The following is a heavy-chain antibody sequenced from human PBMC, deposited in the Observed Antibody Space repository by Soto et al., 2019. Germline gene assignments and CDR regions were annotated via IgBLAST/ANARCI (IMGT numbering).Heavy chain of an antibody. D-gene: IGHD3-10*01. J-gene: IGHJ6*02. CDR3: ARDLRVRGAIVPHLDV. Sequence: QVQLVESGGGVVQPGRSLRLSCAASGFTSSSYAMHWVRQAPGKGLEWVAVISYDAINQYYADSVKGRFAISRDDSNNTVYLQMNNLRAEDTSVYFCARDLRVRGAIVPHLDVWGQGNTVIVSS. CDR2: ISYDAINQ. CDR1: GFTSSSYA. V-gene: IGHV3-30*09.